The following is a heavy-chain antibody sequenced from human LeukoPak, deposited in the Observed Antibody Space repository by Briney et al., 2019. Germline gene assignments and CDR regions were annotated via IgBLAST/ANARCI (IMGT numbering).Heavy chain of an antibody. CDR3: ARDRSIVGASAGLDY. CDR2: ISYNGSNK. D-gene: IGHD1-26*01. V-gene: IGHV3-30*01. CDR1: GFTFSSYA. Sequence: GGSLRLSCAASGFTFSSYAMHGVRQAPRKGLEWGAVISYNGSNKCYADSVKGRFTISRDNSKNTLYLQMNSLRAEDTAVYYCARDRSIVGASAGLDYWGQGTLVTVSS. J-gene: IGHJ4*02.